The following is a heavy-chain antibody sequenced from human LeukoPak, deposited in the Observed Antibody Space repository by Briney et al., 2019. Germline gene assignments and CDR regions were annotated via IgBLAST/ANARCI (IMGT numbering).Heavy chain of an antibody. D-gene: IGHD3-9*01. CDR3: ARGPVRLARPYDY. V-gene: IGHV4-59*12. Sequence: SETLSLTCTVSGGSISDYYWSWIRHPPGKGLEWIGYIYYSGSTNYNPSLKSRVTMSADTPKNQFSLNLTSVTAADTALYYCARGPVRLARPYDYWGQGTLVTVSS. CDR1: GGSISDYY. CDR2: IYYSGST. J-gene: IGHJ4*02.